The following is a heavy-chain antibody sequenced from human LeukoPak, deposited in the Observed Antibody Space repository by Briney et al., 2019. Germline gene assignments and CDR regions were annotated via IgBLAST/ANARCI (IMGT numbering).Heavy chain of an antibody. Sequence: ASVKVSCKASGYTFTSYGISRVRQAPGQGLERMGWISAYNGNTTYAQKLQGRVTMTTDTSTSTAYMELRSLRSVDTAVYYCAREFDWLLMNYGMDVWGQGTTVTVSS. CDR3: AREFDWLLMNYGMDV. CDR1: GYTFTSYG. D-gene: IGHD3-9*01. J-gene: IGHJ6*02. V-gene: IGHV1-18*01. CDR2: ISAYNGNT.